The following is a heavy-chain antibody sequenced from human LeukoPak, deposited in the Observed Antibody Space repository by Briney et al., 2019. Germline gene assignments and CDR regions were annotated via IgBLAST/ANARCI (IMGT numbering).Heavy chain of an antibody. V-gene: IGHV4-59*03. CDR2: IYYSGSP. J-gene: IGHJ3*02. CDR3: AKSYRYCDTASCYEAFDI. CDR1: RASISIYS. Sequence: SETLSLTCTVSRASISIYSWSWIRQPPGQGLEWLGYIYYSGSPNYNPSLKNRVTMSVDTSRNQFSLRVNSVTAADTAVYYCAKSYRYCDTASCYEAFDIWGQGTMVTVSS. D-gene: IGHD2-2*01.